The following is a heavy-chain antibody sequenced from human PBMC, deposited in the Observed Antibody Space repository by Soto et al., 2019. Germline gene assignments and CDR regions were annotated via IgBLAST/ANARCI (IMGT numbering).Heavy chain of an antibody. V-gene: IGHV3-21*01. CDR1: GLTFSSYS. D-gene: IGHD3-10*01. CDR3: AREGVQHGSGPYYYYGMDV. Sequence: GRTLRLSCTASGLTFSSYSMNPVRQAPGKGRDWVSSISSSSSYICYADSVKGRFTISRDNAKNSLYLQMNSLRAEGTAVYYCAREGVQHGSGPYYYYGMDVWGQGTTVTVSS. J-gene: IGHJ6*02. CDR2: ISSSSSYI.